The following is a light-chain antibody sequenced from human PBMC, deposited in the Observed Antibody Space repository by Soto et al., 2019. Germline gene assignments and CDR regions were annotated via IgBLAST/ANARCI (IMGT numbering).Light chain of an antibody. V-gene: IGKV3-20*01. CDR3: QQYVDSPSWT. Sequence: EIVLTQSPGTLSLSPGERATLSCRASQSVASIFLAWYQQRPGQAPRLLMYSASNRATGIPDRFSGSGSGTDFTLTISRLEPEDVAVYYCQQYVDSPSWTFGQGTKVEVK. J-gene: IGKJ1*01. CDR2: SAS. CDR1: QSVASIF.